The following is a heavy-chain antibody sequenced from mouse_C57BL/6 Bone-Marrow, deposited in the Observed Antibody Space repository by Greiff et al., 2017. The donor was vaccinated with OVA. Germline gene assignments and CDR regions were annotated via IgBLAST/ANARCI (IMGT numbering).Heavy chain of an antibody. CDR2: ISNGGGST. CDR1: GFTFSDYY. CDR3: AGPKFAY. V-gene: IGHV5-12*01. Sequence: EVKVVESGGGLVQPGGSLKLSCAASGFTFSDYYMYWVRQTPEKRLEWVAYISNGGGSTYYPDTVQGRFTISRDNAKNTLYLQMSRLKSEDTAMYYCAGPKFAYWGQGTLVTVSA. J-gene: IGHJ3*01.